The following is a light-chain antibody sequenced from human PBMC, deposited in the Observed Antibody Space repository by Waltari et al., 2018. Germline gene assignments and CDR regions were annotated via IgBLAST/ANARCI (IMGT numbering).Light chain of an antibody. V-gene: IGKV1-17*01. Sequence: DIQMTQSPSSLSTSVGDRVTITCRASQGISSYLSWYQQKPGKPPKRLIYDASSLEGVVPSRFSGSGSWTEFTLTISSLQPEDFAIYYCLQYNSKPWTFGQGTKVEIK. J-gene: IGKJ1*01. CDR1: QGISSY. CDR2: DAS. CDR3: LQYNSKPWT.